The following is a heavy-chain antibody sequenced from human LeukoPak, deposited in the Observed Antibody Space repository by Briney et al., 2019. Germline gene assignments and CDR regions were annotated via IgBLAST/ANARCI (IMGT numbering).Heavy chain of an antibody. D-gene: IGHD3-10*01. CDR2: IIPIFGTA. V-gene: IGHV1-69*05. CDR3: ATSSQYYYGSGDLDY. Sequence: SVKVSCKASGYTFTNYYMHWVRQAPGQGLEWMGGIIPIFGTANYAQKFQGRVTITTDESTSTAYMELSSLRSEDTAVYYCATSSQYYYGSGDLDYWGQGTLVTVSS. J-gene: IGHJ4*02. CDR1: GYTFTNYY.